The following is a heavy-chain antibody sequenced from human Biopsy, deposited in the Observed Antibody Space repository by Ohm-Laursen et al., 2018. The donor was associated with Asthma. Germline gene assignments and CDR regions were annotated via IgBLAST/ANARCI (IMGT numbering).Heavy chain of an antibody. CDR2: ISYDGSDK. V-gene: IGHV3-30*03. J-gene: IGHJ6*02. Sequence: RSLRLSCTASGFTFSSYGMHRVRQAPGKGLEWVAFISYDGSDKFYADSVKGRFTTSRDNSQNTLDLHMNRLTFEDTAVYYCARASVVKHYYYYGMGVWGPGTTVTVFS. CDR3: ARASVVKHYYYYGMGV. CDR1: GFTFSSYG.